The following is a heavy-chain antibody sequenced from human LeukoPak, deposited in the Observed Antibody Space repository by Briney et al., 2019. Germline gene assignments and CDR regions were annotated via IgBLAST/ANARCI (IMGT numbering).Heavy chain of an antibody. D-gene: IGHD1-26*01. CDR2: INHSGST. CDR3: AREGFSGSYHY. J-gene: IGHJ4*02. CDR1: GGSFSGYY. V-gene: IGHV4-34*01. Sequence: SETLSLTCAVYGGSFSGYYWSWIRQPPGKGVEWIGEINHSGSTNYNPSLKSRVTISVDTSKNQFSLKLSSVTAADTAVYYCAREGFSGSYHYWGQGTLVTVSS.